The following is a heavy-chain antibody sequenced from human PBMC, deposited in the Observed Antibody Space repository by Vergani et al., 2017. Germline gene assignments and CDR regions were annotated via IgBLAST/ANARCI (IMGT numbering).Heavy chain of an antibody. D-gene: IGHD5-12*01. J-gene: IGHJ6*02. V-gene: IGHV3-23*01. Sequence: EVQLLESGGDLVQPGGSLRLSCAASGFTFNHYAMNWVRQAPGKGLEWVSGISGSGGSTYYAGSVKGRFTISRDSSKNTLYLQMNSLSAGDPAVYYCAKANPRNSGYDYLYYDHAMDVWGQGTTVTVSS. CDR1: GFTFNHYA. CDR2: ISGSGGST. CDR3: AKANPRNSGYDYLYYDHAMDV.